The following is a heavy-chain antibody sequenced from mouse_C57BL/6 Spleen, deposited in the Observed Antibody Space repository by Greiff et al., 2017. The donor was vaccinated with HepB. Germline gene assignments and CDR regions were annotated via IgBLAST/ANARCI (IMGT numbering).Heavy chain of an antibody. CDR2: IDPSDSYT. D-gene: IGHD2-1*01. Sequence: QVQLQQPGAELVMPGASVKLSCKASGYTFTSYWMHWVKQRPGQGLEWIGEIDPSDSYTNYNQKFKGKSTLTVDKSSSTAYMQLSSLTSEDSAVYYCARGGGNYVRAMDYWGQGTSVTVSS. J-gene: IGHJ4*01. CDR3: ARGGGNYVRAMDY. CDR1: GYTFTSYW. V-gene: IGHV1-69*01.